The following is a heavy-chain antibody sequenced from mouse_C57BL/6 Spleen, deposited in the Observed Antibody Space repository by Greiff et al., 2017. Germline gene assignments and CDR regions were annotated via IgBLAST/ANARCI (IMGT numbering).Heavy chain of an antibody. D-gene: IGHD3-2*02. V-gene: IGHV1-55*01. J-gene: IGHJ2*01. Sequence: QVKLQQPGAELVKPGASVQMSCKASGYTFTSYWITWVKQRPGQGLEWIGDIYPGSGSTNYNEKFKSKATLTVDTASSTADMQLSSRTSEDSAVYYCATGSSGYGYGGKGTTLTGSS. CDR1: GYTFTSYW. CDR3: ATGSSGYGY. CDR2: IYPGSGST.